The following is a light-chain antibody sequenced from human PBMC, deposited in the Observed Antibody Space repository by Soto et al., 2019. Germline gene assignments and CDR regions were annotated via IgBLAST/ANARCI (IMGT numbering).Light chain of an antibody. J-gene: IGKJ2*01. CDR2: GAS. CDR1: QSVSSSY. CDR3: QHYNYWPYT. Sequence: EIVLTQSPGTLSLSPGERATLSCRASQSVSSSYLGWYQQKPGQAPRLLIYGASSRATGIPARFSGSGSGTDFTLTISSLQSEDFAVYYCQHYNYWPYTFGQGTKVEIK. V-gene: IGKV3-20*01.